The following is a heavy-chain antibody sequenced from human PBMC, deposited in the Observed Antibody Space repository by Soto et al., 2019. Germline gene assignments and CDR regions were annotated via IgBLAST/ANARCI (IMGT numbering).Heavy chain of an antibody. V-gene: IGHV4-39*02. J-gene: IGHJ4*02. CDR3: AKDTYYHDSSGLYVFDY. CDR1: GGSISSSSCY. D-gene: IGHD3-22*01. CDR2: IYYSGST. Sequence: PSETLSLTCTVSGGSISSSSCYWGWIRQPPGKGLEWIGSIYYSGSTYYNPSLKSRVTISVDTSKNQFSLKLSSVTAADTAVYYCAKDTYYHDSSGLYVFDYWGQGTPVTVSS.